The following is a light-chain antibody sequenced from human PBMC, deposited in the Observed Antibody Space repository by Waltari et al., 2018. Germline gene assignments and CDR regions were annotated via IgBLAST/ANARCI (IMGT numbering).Light chain of an antibody. CDR3: QSADSSGAYRV. CDR2: KDN. CDR1: ALPQQY. Sequence: SYELTQPPSVAVSPGQTARITCSGDALPQQYANWYQQKAGQAPRLVIYKDNERPSGIPERFSGSSSGTIVTLTISGVQAEDEADYYCQSADSSGAYRVFGGGTKLTVL. V-gene: IGLV3-25*03. J-gene: IGLJ3*02.